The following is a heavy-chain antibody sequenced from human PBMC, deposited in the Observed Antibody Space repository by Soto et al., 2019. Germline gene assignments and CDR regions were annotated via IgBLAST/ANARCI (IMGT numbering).Heavy chain of an antibody. CDR1: GGTFGSYA. V-gene: IGHV1-69*13. J-gene: IGHJ5*02. D-gene: IGHD2-15*01. CDR2: IIPIFGTA. CDR3: ATRSGWLLNWFDP. Sequence: SVKVSCKASGGTFGSYAISWVRQAPGQGLEWMGGIIPIFGTANYAQKFQGRVTITADESTSTAYMELSSLRSEDTAVYYCATRSGWLLNWFDPWGQGTLVTVSS.